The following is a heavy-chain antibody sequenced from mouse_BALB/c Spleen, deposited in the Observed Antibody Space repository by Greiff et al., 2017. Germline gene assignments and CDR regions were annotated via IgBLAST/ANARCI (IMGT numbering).Heavy chain of an antibody. CDR3: ARGRYYVSRGYFDY. D-gene: IGHD1-1*01. V-gene: IGHV1-19*01. CDR2: VNPYNGGT. CDR1: GYTFTDYY. Sequence: VQLQQSGPELVKPGASVKMSCKASGYTFTDYYMDWVKQSHGESFEWIGRVNPYNGGTSYNQKFKGKATLTVDKSSSTAYMELARLTSEDSAIYYCARGRYYVSRGYFDYWGQGTTLTVSS. J-gene: IGHJ2*01.